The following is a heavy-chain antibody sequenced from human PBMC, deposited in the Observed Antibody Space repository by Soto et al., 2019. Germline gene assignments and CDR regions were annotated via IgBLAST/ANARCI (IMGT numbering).Heavy chain of an antibody. CDR1: GFTFSSYA. V-gene: IGHV3-23*01. CDR3: AKGGYSSSTRLYYFDY. D-gene: IGHD6-6*01. CDR2: ISGSGGST. Sequence: GGSMRLSCAASGFTFSSYAMSWVRQAPGKGLEWVSAISGSGGSTYYADSVKGRFTISRDNSKNTLYLQMNSLRAEDTAVYYCAKGGYSSSTRLYYFDYWGQGTLVTVSS. J-gene: IGHJ4*02.